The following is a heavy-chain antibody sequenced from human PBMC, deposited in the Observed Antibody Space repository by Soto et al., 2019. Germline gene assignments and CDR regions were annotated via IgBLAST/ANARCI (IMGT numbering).Heavy chain of an antibody. V-gene: IGHV3-11*01. CDR2: ISSSGSTI. J-gene: IGHJ4*02. Sequence: GGSLRLSCAASGFTFSDYYMSWIRQAPGKGLEWVSYISSSGSTIYYADSVKGRFTISRDSAKNSLYLQMNSLRAEDTAVYYCARVVDSGYYPDYWGQGTLVTVSS. CDR1: GFTFSDYY. CDR3: ARVVDSGYYPDY. D-gene: IGHD3-22*01.